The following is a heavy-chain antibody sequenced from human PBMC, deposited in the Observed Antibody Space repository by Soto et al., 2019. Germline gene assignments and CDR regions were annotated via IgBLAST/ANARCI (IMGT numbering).Heavy chain of an antibody. CDR3: ARGGIAGHGFDP. CDR2: IFYSGST. CDR1: GDSISNGGFY. V-gene: IGHV4-31*03. Sequence: QVQLQESGPGLVKPSQTLSLTCTVSGDSISNGGFYYSWIRQHPGQGLEWVGYIFYSGSTLSNPSLRSRVTLSADTSTNQLFLKLTSVTAADTAVYYCARGGIAGHGFDPWGQGTLVTVSA. D-gene: IGHD2-15*01. J-gene: IGHJ5*02.